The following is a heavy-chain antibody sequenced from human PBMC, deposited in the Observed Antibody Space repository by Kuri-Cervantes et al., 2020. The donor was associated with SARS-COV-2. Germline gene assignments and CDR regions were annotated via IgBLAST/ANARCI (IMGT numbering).Heavy chain of an antibody. D-gene: IGHD3-22*01. CDR3: ARDLLLYSSGVQSPFDY. CDR2: ISAYNGNT. V-gene: IGHV1-18*01. CDR1: GYTFTSYG. Sequence: ASVKVSCKASGYTFTSYGISWVRQAPGQGLEWMGWISAYNGNTNYAQKLQGRVTMTTDTSTSTAYMELRSLRSDDTAVYYCARDLLLYSSGVQSPFDYWGQGTLVTVSS. J-gene: IGHJ4*02.